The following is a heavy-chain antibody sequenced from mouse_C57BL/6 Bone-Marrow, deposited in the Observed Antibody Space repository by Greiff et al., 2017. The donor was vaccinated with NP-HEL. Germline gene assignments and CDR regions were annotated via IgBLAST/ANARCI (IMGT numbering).Heavy chain of an antibody. D-gene: IGHD2-1*01. V-gene: IGHV5-9-1*01. CDR1: GFTFSSYA. CDR2: ISSGGSYT. Sequence: EVMLVESGGGLVKPGGSLKLSCAASGFTFSSYAMSWVRQTPEKRLEWVATISSGGSYTYYPDSVKGRFTISRDNAKNTLYLQMSSLKSEDTAMYYCARPIYYGNYLGYWGQGTTLTVSS. CDR3: ARPIYYGNYLGY. J-gene: IGHJ2*01.